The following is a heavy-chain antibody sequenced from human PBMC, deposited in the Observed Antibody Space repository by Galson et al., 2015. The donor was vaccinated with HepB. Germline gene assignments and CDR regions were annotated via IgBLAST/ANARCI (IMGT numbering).Heavy chain of an antibody. D-gene: IGHD2-15*01. CDR1: GYTFTSYY. V-gene: IGHV1-46*03. CDR3: ARGFCSGGSCYYYYYYMDV. Sequence: CKASGYTFTSYYMHWVRQAPGQGLEWMGIINPSGGSTSYAQKFQGRVTMTRDTSTSTVYMELSSLRSEDTAVYYCARGFCSGGSCYYYYYYMDVWGKGTTVTVSS. J-gene: IGHJ6*03. CDR2: INPSGGST.